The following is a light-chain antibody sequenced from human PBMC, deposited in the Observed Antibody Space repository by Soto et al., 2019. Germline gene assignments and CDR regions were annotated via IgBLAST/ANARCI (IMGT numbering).Light chain of an antibody. CDR2: EVS. J-gene: IGLJ2*01. Sequence: QSVLTQPASVSGSPGQSITISCTGTSSDVGSHNFVSWYQQHPGKAPELMIFEVSKRPSGVSNRFSGSKSGNTASLTISGLQPEDEADYYCYSYVGRISFGGGNKLTVL. CDR1: SSDVGSHNF. CDR3: YSYVGRIS. V-gene: IGLV2-23*02.